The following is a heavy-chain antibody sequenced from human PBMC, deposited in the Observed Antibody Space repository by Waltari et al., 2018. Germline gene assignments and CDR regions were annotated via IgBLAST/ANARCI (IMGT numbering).Heavy chain of an antibody. V-gene: IGHV1-2*02. Sequence: QVQLVQSGAEVKKPGASVKVSCKASGYTFTGYYMHWVRQAPGQGLEWMEWTNPIRGGTTEARKFRGRVPMTRDTSLSTSYMGLSGRRSDDTAVYYWARGGGPIVVVPAAISFCDYWGQGTLVTVSS. CDR1: GYTFTGYY. J-gene: IGHJ4*02. D-gene: IGHD2-2*02. CDR3: ARGGGPIVVVPAAISFCDY. CDR2: TNPIRGGT.